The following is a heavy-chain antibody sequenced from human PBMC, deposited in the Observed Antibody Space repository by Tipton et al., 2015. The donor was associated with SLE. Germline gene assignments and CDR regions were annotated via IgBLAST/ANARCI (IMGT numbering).Heavy chain of an antibody. J-gene: IGHJ6*03. V-gene: IGHV4-39*07. CDR2: IYYSGST. Sequence: LRLSCTVSNGSISSSPYYWGWIRQSPGKGLEWVGSIYYSGSTYYNPPLKSRVTISVDTSRNQCSLNLTSVTAADTAVYYCARGPYYYMDVWGKGTTVTVSS. CDR1: NGSISSSPYY. CDR3: ARGPYYYMDV.